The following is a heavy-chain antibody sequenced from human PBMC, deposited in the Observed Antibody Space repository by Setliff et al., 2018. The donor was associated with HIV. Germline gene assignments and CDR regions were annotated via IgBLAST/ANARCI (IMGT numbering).Heavy chain of an antibody. CDR3: ARHGSIAVAAPGV. Sequence: SETLSLTCSVSGGSVNSYHWSWIRQPPGKGLEWIGYIYKSGTTNYSPSLKSRVTISPGTSKNQFSLKLNSVTAADTAVYYCARHGSIAVAAPGVWGKGTTVTVSS. CDR2: IYKSGTT. D-gene: IGHD6-19*01. V-gene: IGHV4-59*08. J-gene: IGHJ6*04. CDR1: GGSVNSYH.